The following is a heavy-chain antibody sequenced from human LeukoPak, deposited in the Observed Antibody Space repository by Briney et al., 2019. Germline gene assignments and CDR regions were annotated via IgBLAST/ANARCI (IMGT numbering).Heavy chain of an antibody. CDR1: GGSFRSST. CDR3: ARGPLHVALSSGSLKWLDP. V-gene: IGHV1-69*05. J-gene: IGHJ5*02. CDR2: IVPIFGAP. Sequence: GASVKVSCKASGGSFRSSTFAWVRQAPGRGFEWMGGIVPIFGAPNYALDFQGRATITTDESTSTVYLQLTSLISEDTAMYYCARGPLHVALSSGSLKWLDPWGQGSLVTVSS. D-gene: IGHD3-22*01.